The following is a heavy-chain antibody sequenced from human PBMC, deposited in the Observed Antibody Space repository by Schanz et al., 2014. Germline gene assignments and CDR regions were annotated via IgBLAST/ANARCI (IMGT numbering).Heavy chain of an antibody. CDR3: ARGRGYIIGQ. J-gene: IGHJ4*02. Sequence: EVQLVESGGCLVQPGGSLRLSCAVSGFSVSNTYMHWVRQPPGKGLEWVSVINSAGTTYYADSVKGRFTFSRDSSKNTVYLQMDSLRADDTSVYYCARGRGYIIGQWGQGILVTVSS. V-gene: IGHV3-66*01. CDR1: GFSVSNTY. D-gene: IGHD3-10*01. CDR2: INSAGTT.